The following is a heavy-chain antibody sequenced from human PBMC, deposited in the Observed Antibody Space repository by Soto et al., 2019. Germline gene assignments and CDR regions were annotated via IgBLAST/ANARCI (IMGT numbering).Heavy chain of an antibody. D-gene: IGHD5-18*01. Sequence: EVQLVESGGGLVQPGGSLRLSCAASGFTFSSYGMNWVRQAPGKGLEWVSYISTAGSNKLYVDSVKGRFTISRDNAKNSLYLQMNSLRAEDTAVYYCSTDNPAMIKDGFDIWGQGTMVTVSS. CDR3: STDNPAMIKDGFDI. V-gene: IGHV3-48*01. CDR1: GFTFSSYG. J-gene: IGHJ3*02. CDR2: ISTAGSNK.